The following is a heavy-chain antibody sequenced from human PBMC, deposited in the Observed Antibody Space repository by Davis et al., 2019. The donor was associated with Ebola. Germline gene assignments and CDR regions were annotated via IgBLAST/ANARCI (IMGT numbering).Heavy chain of an antibody. J-gene: IGHJ4*02. CDR3: VSGTHGWNY. CDR1: GFTFSNFD. D-gene: IGHD2-15*01. V-gene: IGHV3-13*01. Sequence: PGGSLRLSCAASGFTFSNFDMHWVRQAPGKGLEWVSGIGTVGHTYYAGSVKGRFTISRENVKNSLYLQMNSLTAGDTAVYFCVSGTHGWNYWGQGTLVTVSS. CDR2: IGTVGHT.